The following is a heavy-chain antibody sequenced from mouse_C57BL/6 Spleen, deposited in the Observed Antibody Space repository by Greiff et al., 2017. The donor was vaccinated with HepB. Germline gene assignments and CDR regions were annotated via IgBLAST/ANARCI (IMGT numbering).Heavy chain of an antibody. J-gene: IGHJ4*01. CDR2: IYPGNSDT. CDR3: TRSNYYYGTRDYAMDY. Sequence: DVKLQQSGTVLARPGASVKMSCKTSGYTFTSYWMHWVKQRPGQGLEWIGAIYPGNSDTSYNQKFKGKAKLTAVTSASTAYMELSSLTNEDSAVYYCTRSNYYYGTRDYAMDYWGQGTSVTVSS. D-gene: IGHD1-1*01. V-gene: IGHV1-5*01. CDR1: GYTFTSYW.